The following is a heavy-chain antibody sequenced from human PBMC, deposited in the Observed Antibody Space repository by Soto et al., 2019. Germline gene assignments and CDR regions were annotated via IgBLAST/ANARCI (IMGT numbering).Heavy chain of an antibody. D-gene: IGHD6-19*01. CDR1: GFTFRTYA. CDR3: AKDAARTSGWYYFDY. CDR2: MSNSGDNT. V-gene: IGHV3-23*01. J-gene: IGHJ4*02. Sequence: EVQLLESGGGLTQPGGSLTLSCEASGFTFRTYAMRWVRQAPGKGLVWVSVMSNSGDNTYYADSVKGRFTISRDNFENTLYLQMSSLRADDTAVYYCAKDAARTSGWYYFDYWGQGTLVTVSS.